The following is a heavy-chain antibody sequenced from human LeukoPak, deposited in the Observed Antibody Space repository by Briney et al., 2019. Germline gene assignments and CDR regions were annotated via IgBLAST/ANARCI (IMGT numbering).Heavy chain of an antibody. Sequence: SETPSLTCTVSGGSISSSSNYWGWVRQPPGKGLECIGSIHYSGTTYYNPSLKSRVTISVDPSKNQLSLRLSSVTAADTAVYYCARHEEEDGYNAKTFDYWGQGTLVTVSS. CDR3: ARHEEEDGYNAKTFDY. V-gene: IGHV4-39*01. CDR2: IHYSGTT. D-gene: IGHD5-24*01. CDR1: GGSISSSSNY. J-gene: IGHJ4*02.